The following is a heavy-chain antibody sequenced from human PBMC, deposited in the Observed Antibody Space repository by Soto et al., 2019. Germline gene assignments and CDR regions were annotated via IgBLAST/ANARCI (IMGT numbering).Heavy chain of an antibody. CDR1: GFTFGDYA. J-gene: IGHJ3*02. CDR3: TRIHDYGAFDI. CDR2: IRSKAYGGTT. V-gene: IGHV3-49*03. Sequence: GGSLRLSCTASGFTFGDYAMSWFRQAPGKGLEWVGFIRSKAYGGTTEYAASVKGRFTISRDDSKSIAYLQMNSLKTEDTAVYYCTRIHDYGAFDIWGQGTMVTVSS. D-gene: IGHD4-17*01.